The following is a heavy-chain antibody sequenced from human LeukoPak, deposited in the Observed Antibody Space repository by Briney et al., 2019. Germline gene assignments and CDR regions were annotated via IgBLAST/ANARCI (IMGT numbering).Heavy chain of an antibody. V-gene: IGHV3-9*01. CDR3: AKAGLGGSGYSSWYFDY. CDR1: GFTFDDYA. CDR2: ISWNSGSI. D-gene: IGHD3-22*01. J-gene: IGHJ4*02. Sequence: GGSLRLSCAASGFTFDDYAMHWVRQAPGKGLEWVSGISWNSGSIGYADSVKGRFTISRDNAKNSLYLQMNSLRAEDTALYYCAKAGLGGSGYSSWYFDYWGQGTLVTVSS.